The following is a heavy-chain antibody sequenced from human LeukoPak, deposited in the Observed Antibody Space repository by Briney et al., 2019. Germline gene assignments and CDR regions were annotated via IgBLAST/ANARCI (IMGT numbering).Heavy chain of an antibody. Sequence: ESLKISCKGSGYRFTTYWIGWVRQMPGKGLEWMGIIYPTDSDTIYSPSFQGHVTISADRSLNTAYLQWSSLKASDTAMYCCARQGFSGNYQGDAFDIWGQGTMVTVYS. D-gene: IGHD1-26*01. CDR3: ARQGFSGNYQGDAFDI. CDR2: IYPTDSDT. CDR1: GYRFTTYW. V-gene: IGHV5-51*01. J-gene: IGHJ3*02.